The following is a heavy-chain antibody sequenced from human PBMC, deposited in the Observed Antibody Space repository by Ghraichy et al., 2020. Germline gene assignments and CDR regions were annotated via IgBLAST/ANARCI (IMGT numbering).Heavy chain of an antibody. V-gene: IGHV3-53*01. CDR3: ARALRIIQWYFDL. Sequence: ETLSLTCAASGFTVSSNYMSWVRQAPGKGLEWVSVLYSGGTTYYADSVKGRFTISRDNSKNTLYLQMNSLRTEDTAVYYCARALRIIQWYFDLWGRGTLVTVSS. CDR1: GFTVSSNY. CDR2: LYSGGTT. D-gene: IGHD2/OR15-2a*01. J-gene: IGHJ2*01.